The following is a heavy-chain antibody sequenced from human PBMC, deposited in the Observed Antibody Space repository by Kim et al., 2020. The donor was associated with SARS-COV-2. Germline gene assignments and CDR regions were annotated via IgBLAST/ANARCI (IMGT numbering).Heavy chain of an antibody. D-gene: IGHD3-22*01. CDR3: AKGPYYYDSSGYSDFDY. Sequence: VKGRFTISRDNSKNTLYLQMNSLRAEDTAVYYCAKGPYYYDSSGYSDFDYWGQGTLVTVSS. J-gene: IGHJ4*02. V-gene: IGHV3-30*02.